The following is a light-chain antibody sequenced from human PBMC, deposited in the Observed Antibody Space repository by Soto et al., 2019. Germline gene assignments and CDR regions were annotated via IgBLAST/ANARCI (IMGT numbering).Light chain of an antibody. CDR3: QQSYSTPWT. V-gene: IGKV1-39*01. CDR2: AAS. Sequence: IQMTPLASPLSASIGGSVTTKCXASQSISSYLNWYQQKPGKAPKLLIYAASSLQSGVPSRFSGSGSGTDFTLTISSLQPEDFATYYCQQSYSTPWTFGQGTKADI. CDR1: QSISSY. J-gene: IGKJ1*01.